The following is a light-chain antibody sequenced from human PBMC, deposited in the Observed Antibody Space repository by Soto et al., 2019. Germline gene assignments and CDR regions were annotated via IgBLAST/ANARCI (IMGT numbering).Light chain of an antibody. CDR2: GAS. CDR1: QNVYNNY. Sequence: EIVLTQSPGTLSLSPGERATLSCRASQNVYNNYIAWYQQKPGQAPRTVIYGASIRATGIPDRFSGSGSGTDFTLSISRLEPEDSAVYYCQQYGSSITFGGGPRWISN. J-gene: IGKJ4*01. CDR3: QQYGSSIT. V-gene: IGKV3-20*01.